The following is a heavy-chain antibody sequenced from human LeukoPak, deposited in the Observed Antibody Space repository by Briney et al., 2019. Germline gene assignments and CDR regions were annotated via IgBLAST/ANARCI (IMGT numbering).Heavy chain of an antibody. Sequence: GASVKVSCKASGYTFTGYYMHWVRQAPGQGLEWMGWINPNSGGTNYAQKFQGRVTMTRDTSISTAYMELSRLRSDDTAVYYCARVMHNWNPYYFDYWGQGTLVTVSS. CDR1: GYTFTGYY. D-gene: IGHD1-20*01. CDR2: INPNSGGT. V-gene: IGHV1-2*02. J-gene: IGHJ4*02. CDR3: ARVMHNWNPYYFDY.